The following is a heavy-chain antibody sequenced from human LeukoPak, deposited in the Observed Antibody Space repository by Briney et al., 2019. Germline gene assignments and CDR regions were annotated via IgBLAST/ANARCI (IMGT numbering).Heavy chain of an antibody. V-gene: IGHV3-7*01. CDR3: ASQSYARFDP. Sequence: PGGSLRLSCAASGFTFSSTWMSWVRQAPGKGLEWVGNIQPDGSEGYPVDSVKGRFTISRDNARNSLFLQMNIPRVEDTAVYYCASQSYARFDPWGQGTLVTVSS. D-gene: IGHD3-16*01. CDR1: GFTFSSTW. CDR2: IQPDGSEG. J-gene: IGHJ5*02.